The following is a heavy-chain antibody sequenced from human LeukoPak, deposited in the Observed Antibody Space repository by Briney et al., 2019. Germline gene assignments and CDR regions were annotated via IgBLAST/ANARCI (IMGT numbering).Heavy chain of an antibody. CDR3: ARRQYSGYDFDF. CDR1: GYIFTNYW. D-gene: IGHD5-12*01. J-gene: IGHJ4*02. V-gene: IGHV5-51*01. Sequence: GESLKISCKASGYIFTNYWIGWVRQMPGKGPEWMGIIYPRDSDTRYSPSFQGQVTVSADKSISTAYLQWNTLEAPDTAMYYCARRQYSGYDFDFWGQGTLVTVSS. CDR2: IYPRDSDT.